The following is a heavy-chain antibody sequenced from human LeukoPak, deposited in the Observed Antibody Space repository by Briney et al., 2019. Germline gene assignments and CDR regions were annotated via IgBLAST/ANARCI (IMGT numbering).Heavy chain of an antibody. CDR2: ISAYNGNT. Sequence: ASVKVSCKASGYTFTSYGISWVRQAPGQGLEWMGWISAYNGNTNYAQKLQGRVTMTTDTSTSTAYMELRSLRSDDAAVYYCAGTEDIVVVPAAIIHWGQGTLVTVSS. V-gene: IGHV1-18*01. CDR1: GYTFTSYG. CDR3: AGTEDIVVVPAAIIH. J-gene: IGHJ4*02. D-gene: IGHD2-2*01.